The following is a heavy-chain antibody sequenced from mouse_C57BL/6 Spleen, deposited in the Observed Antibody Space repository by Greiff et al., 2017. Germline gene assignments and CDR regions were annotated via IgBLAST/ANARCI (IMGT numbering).Heavy chain of an antibody. Sequence: QVQLQQSGAELVKPGASVKLSCKASGYTFTSYWMHWVKQRPGQGLEWIGMIHPNSGSTNYNEKFKSKATLTVDKSSSTAYMQLSSLTSEDSAVYYCARSGGTGYFDYWGQGTTLTVSS. CDR1: GYTFTSYW. V-gene: IGHV1-64*01. CDR3: ARSGGTGYFDY. D-gene: IGHD3-3*01. CDR2: IHPNSGST. J-gene: IGHJ2*01.